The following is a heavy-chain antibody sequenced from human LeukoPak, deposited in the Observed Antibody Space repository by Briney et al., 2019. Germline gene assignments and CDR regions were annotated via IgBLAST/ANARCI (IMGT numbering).Heavy chain of an antibody. J-gene: IGHJ5*02. V-gene: IGHV4-39*07. Sequence: SETLSLTCTVSGDSISSSSYYWGWIRQPPGKGLEWIASIYYSGSTYYNPSLKSRASISVDMSKNQVSLNLNSVTAADTAKYYCARVGVGANGAGFDRWGQGTLVTVAS. CDR1: GDSISSSSYY. D-gene: IGHD2-8*01. CDR2: IYYSGST. CDR3: ARVGVGANGAGFDR.